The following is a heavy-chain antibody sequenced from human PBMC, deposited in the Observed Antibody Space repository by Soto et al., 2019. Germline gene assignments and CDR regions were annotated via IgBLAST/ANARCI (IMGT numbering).Heavy chain of an antibody. CDR3: ARVRKWNSGGDFDY. J-gene: IGHJ4*02. D-gene: IGHD1-7*01. CDR1: GDSINSYS. CDR2: MSLSGST. V-gene: IGHV4-59*01. Sequence: QVHLQESGPGLVRPSETLSLTCTVSGDSINSYSWSWIRQPPGKGLEWVAYMSLSGSTHYNPPLKSPVTISVDTSKNQFSLRLNSVSATDTAVYYCARVRKWNSGGDFDYWGRGTLVTVSP.